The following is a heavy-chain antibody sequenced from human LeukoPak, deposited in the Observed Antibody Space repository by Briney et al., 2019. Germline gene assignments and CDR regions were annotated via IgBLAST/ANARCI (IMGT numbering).Heavy chain of an antibody. V-gene: IGHV4-39*07. J-gene: IGHJ5*02. D-gene: IGHD3-10*01. CDR3: ARASGSGNKNWFDP. Sequence: PSETLSLTCTVSGGSISSSSYYWGWIRQPPGKGLKWIGSIYYSGSTNYNPSLKSRVTISVDTSKNQFSLKLSSVTAADTAVYYCARASGSGNKNWFDPWGQGTLVTVSS. CDR2: IYYSGST. CDR1: GGSISSSSYY.